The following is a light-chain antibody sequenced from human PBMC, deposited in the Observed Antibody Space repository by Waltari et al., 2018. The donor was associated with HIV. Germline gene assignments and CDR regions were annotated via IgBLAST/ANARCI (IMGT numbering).Light chain of an antibody. J-gene: IGKJ1*01. CDR2: GAS. Sequence: DIVLTQSPATLSVSPGETTTLFCRANQRVRSNLAWYQQKPGQAPRLLIYGASTSATGIPARFSGRGSGTEFTHTISSPQSADFAIYYCQQYNDWPPWTFGQGTKVEIK. CDR3: QQYNDWPPWT. V-gene: IGKV3-15*01. CDR1: QRVRSN.